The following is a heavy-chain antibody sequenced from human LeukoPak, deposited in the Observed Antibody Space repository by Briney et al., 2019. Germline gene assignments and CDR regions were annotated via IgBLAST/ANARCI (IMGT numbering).Heavy chain of an antibody. J-gene: IGHJ4*02. CDR2: IYYSGST. V-gene: IGHV4-61*05. Sequence: SETLSLTCTVSGGSISRSIYFWGWIRQPPGKGLEWIGYIYYSGSTNYNPSLKSRVTISVDTSKNQFSLRLRSVTAADTAVYYCARALSRGYSYGTLAYWGQGTLVTVSS. CDR3: ARALSRGYSYGTLAY. D-gene: IGHD5-18*01. CDR1: GGSISRSIYF.